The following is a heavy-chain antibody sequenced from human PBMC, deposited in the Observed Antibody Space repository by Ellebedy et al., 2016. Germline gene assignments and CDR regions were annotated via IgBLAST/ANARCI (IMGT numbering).Heavy chain of an antibody. V-gene: IGHV3-23*01. CDR3: AKEARRGRAYCGTDCYSRGFDD. CDR1: GFTFSSYA. Sequence: GGSLRLSXAASGFTFSSYATSWVRQAPGKGLEWVSTITDSGDTTYYADSVKGRFTISRDNTKGTLYLQMNSLGAEDTAVYYCAKEARRGRAYCGTDCYSRGFDDWGQGSLVTVSS. CDR2: ITDSGDTT. D-gene: IGHD2-21*02. J-gene: IGHJ4*02.